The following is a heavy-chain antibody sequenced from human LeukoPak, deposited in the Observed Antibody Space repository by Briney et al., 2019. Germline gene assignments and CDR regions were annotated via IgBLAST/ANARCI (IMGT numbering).Heavy chain of an antibody. D-gene: IGHD4-11*01. V-gene: IGHV3-64D*06. J-gene: IGHJ4*02. Sequence: GGSLRLSCVASGFTLNSHWMNWVRQAPGKGLEYVSVIRSDGVDVYYTDSVKGRFTISRDNSKNTLYLQMSSLRPEDTAVYYCVKDLLQVTMKKLDHWGQGTLVTVSS. CDR1: GFTLNSHW. CDR2: IRSDGVDV. CDR3: VKDLLQVTMKKLDH.